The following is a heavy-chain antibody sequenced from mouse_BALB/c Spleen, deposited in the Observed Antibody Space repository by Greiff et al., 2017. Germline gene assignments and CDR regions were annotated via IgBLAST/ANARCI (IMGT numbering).Heavy chain of an antibody. D-gene: IGHD2-4*01. Sequence: VQLQQSGPELVKPGASVKISCKASGYSFTGYFMNWVLQSHGKSLEWIGRINPYNGDTFYNQKFKGKATLTVDKSSSTAHMELRSLASEDSAVYYCARGDDYEDERAGFAYWGQGTLVTVSA. J-gene: IGHJ3*01. CDR2: INPYNGDT. CDR3: ARGDDYEDERAGFAY. CDR1: GYSFTGYF. V-gene: IGHV1-20*02.